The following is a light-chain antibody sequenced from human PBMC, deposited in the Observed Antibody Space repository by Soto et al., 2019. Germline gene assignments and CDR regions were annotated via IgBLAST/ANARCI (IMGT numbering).Light chain of an antibody. V-gene: IGKV1-8*01. CDR1: QGIATY. CDR3: QQYYSYPFT. J-gene: IGKJ4*01. CDR2: AAS. Sequence: AIRMTQSPSSFSASAGDRVTITCRASQGIATYLAWYHQKPGKAPKLLIHAASTLQSGVSSRFSCSGYGTDFTLTISSLQSEDFAAYYCQQYYSYPFTFGGGTKVEI.